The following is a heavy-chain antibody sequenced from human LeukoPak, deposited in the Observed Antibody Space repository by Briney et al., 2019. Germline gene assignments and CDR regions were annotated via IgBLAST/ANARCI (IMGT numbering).Heavy chain of an antibody. CDR3: ARDAPYGGYLGY. Sequence: GGSLRLSCAASGFTVSSNYMSWVRQAPGKGLEWVSVIYSGGSTYYADSVKGRFTISRDNSKNTYLQMNSLRAEDTAVYYCARDAPYGGYLGYWVQGTLVTVSS. V-gene: IGHV3-66*01. D-gene: IGHD5-12*01. CDR1: GFTVSSNY. CDR2: IYSGGST. J-gene: IGHJ4*02.